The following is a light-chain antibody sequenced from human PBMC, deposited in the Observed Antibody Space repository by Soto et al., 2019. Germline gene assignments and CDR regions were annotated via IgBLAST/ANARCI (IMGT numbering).Light chain of an antibody. J-gene: IGLJ2*01. CDR3: ATWDSGLSAGV. V-gene: IGLV1-51*01. Sequence: QSVLTQPPSVSAAPGQKVTISCSGSSSNIGNNYVSWYQHLPGTAPILLIYDNNKRPSGIPDRFSGSKSGTSATLGITGLQTGDEANCYCATWDSGLSAGVFGGGTKLTVL. CDR2: DNN. CDR1: SSNIGNNY.